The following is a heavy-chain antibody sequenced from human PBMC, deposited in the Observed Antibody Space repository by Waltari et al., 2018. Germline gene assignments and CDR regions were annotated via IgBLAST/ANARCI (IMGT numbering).Heavy chain of an antibody. J-gene: IGHJ4*02. CDR2: IYYSGST. D-gene: IGHD2-15*01. CDR1: GGSISSHY. CDR3: ARDLRYCSGGSCYSFFDY. V-gene: IGHV4-59*11. Sequence: QVQLQESGPGLVKPPETLSLTCTVSGGSISSHYWSWIRQPPGKGLEWIGYIYYSGSTNYNPSLKSRVTISVDTSKNQFSLKLSSVTAADTAVYYCARDLRYCSGGSCYSFFDYWGQGTLVTVSS.